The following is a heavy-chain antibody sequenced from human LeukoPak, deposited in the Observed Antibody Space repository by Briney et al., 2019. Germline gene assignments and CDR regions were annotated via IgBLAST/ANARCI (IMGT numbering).Heavy chain of an antibody. V-gene: IGHV3-30*18. CDR3: AKGGYYDSSSPFDY. D-gene: IGHD3-22*01. CDR1: AFTFSSYG. Sequence: PGGSLRLSCAASAFTFSSYGMHWVRQAPGKGLEWVAVISYDGSNKYYADSVKGRFTISRDNSKNTLYLQMNSLRAEDTAVYYCAKGGYYDSSSPFDYWGQGTLVTVSS. CDR2: ISYDGSNK. J-gene: IGHJ4*02.